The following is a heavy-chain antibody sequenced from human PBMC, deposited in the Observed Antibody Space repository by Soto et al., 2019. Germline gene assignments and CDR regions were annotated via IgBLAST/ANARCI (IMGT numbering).Heavy chain of an antibody. CDR3: ARGAAYSGYDFGRFDP. V-gene: IGHV4-59*01. CDR1: GGSISTYY. D-gene: IGHD5-12*01. CDR2: VSYSGST. Sequence: SSETLSLTCTVSGGSISTYYWIWIRQPPGKGLEWMGYVSYSGSTNYNPSLKSRVTTSVDKSKNQFSLKLSSVTAADTAVYYCARGAAYSGYDFGRFDPWGQGALVTVSS. J-gene: IGHJ5*02.